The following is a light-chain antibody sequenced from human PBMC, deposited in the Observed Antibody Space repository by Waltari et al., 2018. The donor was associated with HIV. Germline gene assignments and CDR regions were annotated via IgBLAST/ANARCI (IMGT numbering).Light chain of an antibody. CDR2: LAS. Sequence: DFVLTQSQLSLSVTSAEPASITCRSGQVLLHGTGQNYLAWYQQKPGQSPQLLIYLASNRDSGVPDRFSGSGSDTDFTLKISRVEAEDVGVYYCMQPRQTPYTFGQGTQLEIK. J-gene: IGKJ2*01. CDR3: MQPRQTPYT. CDR1: QVLLHGTGQNY. V-gene: IGKV2-28*01.